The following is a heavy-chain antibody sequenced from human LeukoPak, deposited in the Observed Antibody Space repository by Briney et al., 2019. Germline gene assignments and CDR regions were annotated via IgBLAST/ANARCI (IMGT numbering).Heavy chain of an antibody. V-gene: IGHV4-38-2*02. D-gene: IGHD5-18*01. J-gene: IGHJ4*02. Sequence: ASETLSLTCTVSGYSISSGYYWGWIRQPPGKGLEWIGSIYHSGSTYYNPSLKSRVTISVDTSKNQFSLKLSSVTAADTAVYYCAKSSYSIFDYWGQGTLVTVSS. CDR2: IYHSGST. CDR3: AKSSYSIFDY. CDR1: GYSISSGYY.